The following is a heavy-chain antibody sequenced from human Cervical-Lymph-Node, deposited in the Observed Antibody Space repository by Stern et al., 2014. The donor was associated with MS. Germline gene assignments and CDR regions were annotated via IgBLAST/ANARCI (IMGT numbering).Heavy chain of an antibody. J-gene: IGHJ4*02. D-gene: IGHD6-13*01. CDR1: GGSVSSGSYY. V-gene: IGHV4-61*01. CDR3: ARDNSGSWLDS. CDR2: FYNSGNT. Sequence: QVQLQESGPGLVKPSETLSLTCTVSGGSVSSGSYYWSWIRQPPGKGLEWIGYFYNSGNTNSNPSLKSRVTISIDTSKNQFSLKLDSVTAADTAVYYCARDNSGSWLDSWGQGTLVTVSS.